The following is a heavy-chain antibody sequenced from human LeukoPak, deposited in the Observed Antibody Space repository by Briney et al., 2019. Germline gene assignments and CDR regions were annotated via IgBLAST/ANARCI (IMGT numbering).Heavy chain of an antibody. CDR2: ISAYNGST. J-gene: IGHJ4*02. CDR3: ARAAVYYGSGSKY. D-gene: IGHD3-10*01. CDR1: GYTFINYG. Sequence: ASVKVSCKASGYTFINYGISWVRQAPGQGLEWMGWISAYNGSTNYAQNLQGRVTMTTDTSMTTAYMELRSLRSDDTAVYYCARAAVYYGSGSKYWGQGTLVTVSS. V-gene: IGHV1-18*01.